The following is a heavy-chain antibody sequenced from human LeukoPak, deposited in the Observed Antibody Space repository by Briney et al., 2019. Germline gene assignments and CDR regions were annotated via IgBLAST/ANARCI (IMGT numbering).Heavy chain of an antibody. Sequence: SETLSLTCAVSGYSISSGYYWGWIRQPPGKGLEWIGSIYHSGSTYYNPALKSRVTISVDTSKNQFSLKLSSVTAADTAVYYCARQSFLYGSGIGWFDPWGQGTLVTVSS. CDR2: IYHSGST. V-gene: IGHV4-38-2*01. CDR1: GYSISSGYY. J-gene: IGHJ5*02. D-gene: IGHD3-10*01. CDR3: ARQSFLYGSGIGWFDP.